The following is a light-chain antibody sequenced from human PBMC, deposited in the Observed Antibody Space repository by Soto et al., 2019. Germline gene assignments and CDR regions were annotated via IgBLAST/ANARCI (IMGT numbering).Light chain of an antibody. CDR2: EVN. J-gene: IGLJ1*01. CDR1: SSDVGIYNY. Sequence: QSALTQPASVSGSPGQSIAISCTGSSSDVGIYNYVYWYQQHPGKVPKLIIYEVNNRPSGVSNRFSGSKSGNTASLTIAGLQAEDEEDYYCSSYKTGSTRVFGTGTKLTVL. CDR3: SSYKTGSTRV. V-gene: IGLV2-14*01.